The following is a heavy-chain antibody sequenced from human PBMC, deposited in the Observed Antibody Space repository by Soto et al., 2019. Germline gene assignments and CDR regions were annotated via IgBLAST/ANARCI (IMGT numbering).Heavy chain of an antibody. V-gene: IGHV1-69*13. Sequence: GASVKVSCKASGGIFSTYAISWLRQAPGQGLEWMGGIIPIFGTPNYAQRFQGRVTITADESTSTAYMELSRLRSEDTAVYYCARDRDDYGSGNYYNRIDFWGQGTLVTSPQ. J-gene: IGHJ4*02. CDR2: IIPIFGTP. CDR3: ARDRDDYGSGNYYNRIDF. CDR1: GGIFSTYA. D-gene: IGHD3-10*01.